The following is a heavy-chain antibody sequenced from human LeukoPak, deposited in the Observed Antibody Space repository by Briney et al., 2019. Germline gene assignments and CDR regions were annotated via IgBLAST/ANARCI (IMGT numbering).Heavy chain of an antibody. Sequence: PGGSLRLSCAASGFSVSSNHMSWVRQAPGKGLEWVSVIYSSGNTHYADSVKGRFTISRDNSKNTLYLQMNSLRAEDTAVYYCARAGYCSGGTCVYYFDYWGQGTLVTFSS. CDR3: ARAGYCSGGTCVYYFDY. J-gene: IGHJ4*02. D-gene: IGHD2-15*01. CDR1: GFSVSSNH. V-gene: IGHV3-66*01. CDR2: IYSSGNT.